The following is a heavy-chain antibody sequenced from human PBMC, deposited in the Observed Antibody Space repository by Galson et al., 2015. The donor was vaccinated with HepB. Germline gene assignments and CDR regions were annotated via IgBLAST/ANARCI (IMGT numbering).Heavy chain of an antibody. Sequence: SLRLSCAASGFTFSSYAMSWVRQAPGKGLEWVSAISGSGGSTYYADSVKGRFTISRDNSKNTLYPQMNSLRAEDTAVYYCAKDGPRLTTVTTLVPPGFQHWGQGTLVTVSS. J-gene: IGHJ1*01. D-gene: IGHD4-17*01. V-gene: IGHV3-23*01. CDR1: GFTFSSYA. CDR2: ISGSGGST. CDR3: AKDGPRLTTVTTLVPPGFQH.